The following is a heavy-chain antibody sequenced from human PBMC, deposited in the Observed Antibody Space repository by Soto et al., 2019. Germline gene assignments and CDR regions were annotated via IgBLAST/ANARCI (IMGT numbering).Heavy chain of an antibody. CDR1: GFTFSSYG. J-gene: IGHJ6*02. Sequence: GGSLRLSCAASGFTFSSYGMHWVRQAPGKGLGWVAVISYDGSNKYYADSVKGRFTISRDNSKNTLYLQMNSLRAEDTAVYYCAKVHIVVVPAAISSADYGMDVWGQGTTVTVSS. V-gene: IGHV3-30*18. CDR2: ISYDGSNK. CDR3: AKVHIVVVPAAISSADYGMDV. D-gene: IGHD2-2*01.